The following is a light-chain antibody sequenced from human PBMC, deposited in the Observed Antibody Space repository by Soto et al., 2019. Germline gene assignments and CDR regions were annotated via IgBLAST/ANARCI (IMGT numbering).Light chain of an antibody. V-gene: IGKV3-20*01. J-gene: IGKJ1*01. CDR1: QSVSSSY. CDR2: GAS. CDR3: QQYGSSRP. Sequence: DIVLTQSPGTLSLSPGERATLSCSASQSVSSSYLAWYQQKRGQAPRLLIYGASSRATCIPGRFSGSGSGTDFTLTVRRLEPEGFAVYDCQQYGSSRPFGQGTKVEIK.